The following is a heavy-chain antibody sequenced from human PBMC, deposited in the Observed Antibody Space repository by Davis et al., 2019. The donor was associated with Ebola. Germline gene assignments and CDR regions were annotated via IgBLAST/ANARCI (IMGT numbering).Heavy chain of an antibody. Sequence: GESLKISCAASGFISSSYAMSWVRQAPGKGLEWVSAISGSGGSTYYADSVKGRFTISRDNSKNTLYLQMNSLRAEDTAVYYCAKDPKGGVGYWGQGTLVTVSS. D-gene: IGHD1-26*01. CDR1: GFISSSYA. J-gene: IGHJ4*02. V-gene: IGHV3-23*01. CDR3: AKDPKGGVGY. CDR2: ISGSGGST.